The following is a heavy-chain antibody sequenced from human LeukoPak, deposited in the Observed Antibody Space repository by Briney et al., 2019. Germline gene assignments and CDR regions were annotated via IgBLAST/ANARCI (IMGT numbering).Heavy chain of an antibody. CDR2: ISGSGGST. Sequence: PGGSLRLSCAASGFTFSSYAMSWVPQAPGKGREWVSAISGSGGSTYYADSVKGRFTISRDNSKNTLYLQMNSLRAEDTAVYYCAKGVDGYINNYFDYWGQGTLVTVSS. V-gene: IGHV3-23*01. J-gene: IGHJ4*02. D-gene: IGHD5-24*01. CDR1: GFTFSSYA. CDR3: AKGVDGYINNYFDY.